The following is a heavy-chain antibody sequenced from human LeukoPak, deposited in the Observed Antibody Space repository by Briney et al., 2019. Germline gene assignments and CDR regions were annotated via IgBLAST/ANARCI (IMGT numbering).Heavy chain of an antibody. V-gene: IGHV1-18*01. Sequence: GASVKVSCKASGYTFTSYGISWVRQAPRQGLEWMGWISAYNGNTNYAQKLQGRVTMTTDTSTSTAYMELRSLRSDDTAVYYCARNQVDTAMALIDYWGQGTLVTVSS. J-gene: IGHJ4*02. D-gene: IGHD5-18*01. CDR3: ARNQVDTAMALIDY. CDR2: ISAYNGNT. CDR1: GYTFTSYG.